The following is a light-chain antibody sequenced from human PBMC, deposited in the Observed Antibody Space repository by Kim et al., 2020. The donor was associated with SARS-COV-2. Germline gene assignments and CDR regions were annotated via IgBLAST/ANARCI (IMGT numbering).Light chain of an antibody. CDR2: YKK. CDR1: SLRSYY. V-gene: IGLV3-19*01. CDR3: NSRDSSGNHYV. Sequence: SSELTQDPAVSVALGQTVRITCQGDSLRSYYTSWYQQKPGQAPVLVLYYKKNRPSGIPDRFSGSNSGNTASLTITGAQAEDEADYYCNSRDSSGNHYVFGTGTKVTVL. J-gene: IGLJ1*01.